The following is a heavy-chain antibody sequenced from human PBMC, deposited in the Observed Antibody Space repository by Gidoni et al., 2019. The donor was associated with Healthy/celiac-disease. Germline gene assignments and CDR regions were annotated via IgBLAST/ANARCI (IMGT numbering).Heavy chain of an antibody. CDR3: ASGYSYGSYYYGMDV. V-gene: IGHV3-53*02. Sequence: EVQLVETGGGLIQPGGSLRLSCAASGFTVRSNYMSWVRQAPGKGLEWVSVIYSGGSTYYADSVKGRFTISRDNSKNTLYLQMNSLRAEDTAVYYCASGYSYGSYYYGMDVWGQGTTVTVSS. J-gene: IGHJ6*02. CDR2: IYSGGST. D-gene: IGHD5-18*01. CDR1: GFTVRSNY.